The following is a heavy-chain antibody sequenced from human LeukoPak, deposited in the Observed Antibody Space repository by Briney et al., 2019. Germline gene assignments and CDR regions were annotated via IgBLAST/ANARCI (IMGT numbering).Heavy chain of an antibody. CDR3: ARDLSGRRSGWFDP. J-gene: IGHJ5*02. CDR2: IYIDGTT. CDR1: GFTVSSTY. D-gene: IGHD6-25*01. Sequence: GGSLRLSCAASGFTVSSTYMTWVRQAPGKGLEWVSIIYIDGTTYYADSVKGRFTISRDNSKNTLYLQMNSLRAEDTAVYYCARDLSGRRSGWFDPWGQGTLVTVSS. V-gene: IGHV3-53*01.